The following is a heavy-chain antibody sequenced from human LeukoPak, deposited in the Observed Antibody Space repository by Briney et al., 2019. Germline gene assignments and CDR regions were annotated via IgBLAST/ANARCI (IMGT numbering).Heavy chain of an antibody. Sequence: SVTVSCKASGGTFSNYAISWVRQAPGQGLEWMGRIILIFGIANYAQKFQGRVTITVDKSTSTAYMELSSLRSEDTAVYYCARAQGYYYDSSGYLDYWGQGTLVTVSS. V-gene: IGHV1-69*04. CDR3: ARAQGYYYDSSGYLDY. CDR2: IILIFGIA. J-gene: IGHJ4*02. D-gene: IGHD3-22*01. CDR1: GGTFSNYA.